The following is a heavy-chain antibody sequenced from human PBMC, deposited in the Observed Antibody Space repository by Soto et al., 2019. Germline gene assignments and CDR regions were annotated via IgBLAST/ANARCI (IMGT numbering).Heavy chain of an antibody. D-gene: IGHD5-12*01. J-gene: IGHJ5*02. CDR1: GYTFTSYD. V-gene: IGHV1-8*01. CDR3: ARGRGARGYGGYDKQYNWFDP. Sequence: GASVKVSCKASGYTFTSYDINWVRQATGQGLEWMGWMNPNSGNTGYAQKFQGRVTMTRNTSISTAYMELSSLRSEDTAVYYCARGRGARGYGGYDKQYNWFDPWGQGTLVTVSS. CDR2: MNPNSGNT.